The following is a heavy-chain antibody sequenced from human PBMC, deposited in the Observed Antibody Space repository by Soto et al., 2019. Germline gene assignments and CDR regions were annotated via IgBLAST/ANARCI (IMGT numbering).Heavy chain of an antibody. J-gene: IGHJ5*02. D-gene: IGHD1-7*01. V-gene: IGHV1-18*01. CDR2: ISAYNGNT. Sequence: ASVKVSCKASGYTFTTFDIYWVRQAPGQGLEWMGWISAYNGNTNYAQKLQGRVTMTTDTSTSTAYMELRSLRSDDTAVYYCARDNWNYGIDWFDPWGQGTLVTVSS. CDR3: ARDNWNYGIDWFDP. CDR1: GYTFTTFD.